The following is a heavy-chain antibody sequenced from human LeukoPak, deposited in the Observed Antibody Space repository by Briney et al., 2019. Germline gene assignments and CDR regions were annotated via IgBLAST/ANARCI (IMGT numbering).Heavy chain of an antibody. CDR2: INHSGST. CDR1: GYSISSGYY. J-gene: IGHJ5*02. V-gene: IGHV4-38-2*02. D-gene: IGHD3-9*01. Sequence: SETLSLTCTVSGYSISSGYYWSWIRQPPGKGLEWIGEINHSGSTNYNPSLKSRVTISVDTSKNQFSLKLSSVTAADTAVYYCAREEYYDILTGYINWFDPWGQGTLVTVSS. CDR3: AREEYYDILTGYINWFDP.